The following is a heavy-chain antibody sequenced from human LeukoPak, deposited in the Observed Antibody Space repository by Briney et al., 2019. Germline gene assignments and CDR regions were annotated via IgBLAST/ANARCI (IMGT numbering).Heavy chain of an antibody. D-gene: IGHD3-22*01. CDR2: VYSSGAT. Sequence: SETLSLTCTVSGGSISSYYGSWIRQPAGEGLEWIGRVYSSGATNYNPSLKSRVTMSVDTSKNQFSLKLSSVTAADTAVYYCARGGYYYDSSTLYFAFDIWGQGTMVTVSS. V-gene: IGHV4-4*07. CDR1: GGSISSYY. CDR3: ARGGYYYDSSTLYFAFDI. J-gene: IGHJ3*02.